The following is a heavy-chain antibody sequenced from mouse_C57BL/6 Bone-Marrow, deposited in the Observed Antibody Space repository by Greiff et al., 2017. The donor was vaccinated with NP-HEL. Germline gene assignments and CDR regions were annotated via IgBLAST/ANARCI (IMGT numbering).Heavy chain of an antibody. V-gene: IGHV7-3*01. Sequence: EVKLVESGGGLVQPGGSLSLFCAASGFTFTDYYMSWVRQPPGKALEWLGFIRNKANGYTTEYSASVKGRFTISRDNSQSILYLQMNALRAEDSATYYCARSSTVGFDYWGQGTTLTVSS. CDR1: GFTFTDYY. CDR2: IRNKANGYTT. CDR3: ARSSTVGFDY. J-gene: IGHJ2*01. D-gene: IGHD1-1*01.